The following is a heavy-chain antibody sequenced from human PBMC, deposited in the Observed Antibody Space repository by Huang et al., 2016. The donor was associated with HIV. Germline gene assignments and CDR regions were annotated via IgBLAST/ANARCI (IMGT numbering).Heavy chain of an antibody. Sequence: QVQLVESGGGVVQPGRSLRLSCAASGFAFSSYAMHWVRQAPGKVREGLAVISIDGSNKNYAHSVKGRFTISRDNSKGTVYLQMNSLRPEDTAVYSCARTGSYYYGSGSYHFGDYWGQGTLVTVSS. CDR1: GFAFSSYA. J-gene: IGHJ4*02. CDR3: ARTGSYYYGSGSYHFGDY. CDR2: ISIDGSNK. D-gene: IGHD3-10*01. V-gene: IGHV3-30-3*01.